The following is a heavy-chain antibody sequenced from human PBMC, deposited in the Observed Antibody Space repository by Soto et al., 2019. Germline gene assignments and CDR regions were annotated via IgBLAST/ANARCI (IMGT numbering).Heavy chain of an antibody. CDR1: GYTFTGYY. D-gene: IGHD3-3*01. V-gene: IGHV1-2*04. J-gene: IGHJ4*02. CDR3: ARGLSIRFLEWFPVQMFDY. Sequence: ASVKVSCKASGYTFTGYYMHWVRQAPGQGLEWMGWINPNSGGTNYAQKFQGWVTMTRDTSISTAYMELSRLRSDDTAVYYCARGLSIRFLEWFPVQMFDYWGQGTLVTVSS. CDR2: INPNSGGT.